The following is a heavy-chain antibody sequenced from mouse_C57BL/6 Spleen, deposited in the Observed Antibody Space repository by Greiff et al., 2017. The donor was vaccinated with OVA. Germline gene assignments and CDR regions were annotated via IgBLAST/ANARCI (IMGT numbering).Heavy chain of an antibody. J-gene: IGHJ4*01. D-gene: IGHD4-1*01. Sequence: QVQLKQPGAELVKPGASVKVSCKASGYTFTSYWMHWVKQRPGQGLEWIGRIHPSDSDTNYNQKFKGKATLTVDKSSSTAYMQLSSLTSEDSAVYYCAILITGTNAMDYWGQGTSVTVSS. CDR2: IHPSDSDT. V-gene: IGHV1-74*01. CDR1: GYTFTSYW. CDR3: AILITGTNAMDY.